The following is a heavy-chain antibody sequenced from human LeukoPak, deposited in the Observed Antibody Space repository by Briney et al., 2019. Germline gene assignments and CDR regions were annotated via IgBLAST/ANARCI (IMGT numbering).Heavy chain of an antibody. J-gene: IGHJ4*02. Sequence: PSGGSLRLSCAASGFTFSSYTMTWVRQAPGKGLEWVSVIRGNGYTAYYADSVKGRFTISRDNSKNTLDLQMNSLRAEDTAVYYCAKVLRGDSFDYWGQGTLVTVSS. CDR2: IRGNGYTA. D-gene: IGHD3-16*01. CDR1: GFTFSSYT. CDR3: AKVLRGDSFDY. V-gene: IGHV3-23*01.